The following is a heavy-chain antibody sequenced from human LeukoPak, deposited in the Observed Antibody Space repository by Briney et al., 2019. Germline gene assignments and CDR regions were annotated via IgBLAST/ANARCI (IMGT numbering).Heavy chain of an antibody. CDR1: GFTFSSYS. V-gene: IGHV3-21*01. CDR3: ARDITGYSSGGLGY. J-gene: IGHJ4*02. CDR2: ISSSSSYI. Sequence: GGSLRLSCAASGFTFSSYSMNWVRQAPGKGLEWVSPISSSSSYIYYADSVKGRFTISRDNAENSLYLQMNSLRAEDTAVYYCARDITGYSSGGLGYWGQGTLVTVSS. D-gene: IGHD6-19*01.